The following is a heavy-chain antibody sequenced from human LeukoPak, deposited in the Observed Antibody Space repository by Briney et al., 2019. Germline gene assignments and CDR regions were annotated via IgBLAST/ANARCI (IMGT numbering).Heavy chain of an antibody. Sequence: PSGTLSLTCGVPRGSITTTNFWSWFRQPPGGGLEGFGEISLLGRTHYNPSLRSRVNISIDESKTHLSLSLASVTAPDTAVYYCSRESGPYCPFGHWGQGTLVAVTS. CDR3: SRESGPYCPFGH. J-gene: IGHJ5*02. V-gene: IGHV4-4*02. CDR1: RGSITTTNF. D-gene: IGHD1-26*01. CDR2: ISLLGRT.